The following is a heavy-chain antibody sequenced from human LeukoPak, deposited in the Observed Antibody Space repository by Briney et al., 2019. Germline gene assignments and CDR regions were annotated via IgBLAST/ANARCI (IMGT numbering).Heavy chain of an antibody. V-gene: IGHV3-23*01. CDR3: AKGPQGQQLVPWYYYYMDV. J-gene: IGHJ6*03. CDR1: TLTFSSYA. D-gene: IGHD6-13*01. Sequence: SGGSLRPSCVPSTLTFSSYAMSWVRQAPGKGLEWVSAISGSGGSTYYADSVKGRFTISRDNSKNTLYLQMNSLRAEDTAVYYCAKGPQGQQLVPWYYYYMDVWGKGTTVTVSS. CDR2: ISGSGGST.